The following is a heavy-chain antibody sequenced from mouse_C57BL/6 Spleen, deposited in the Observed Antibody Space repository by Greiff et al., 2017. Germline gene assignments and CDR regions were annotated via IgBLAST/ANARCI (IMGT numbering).Heavy chain of an antibody. CDR3: ARRGTYAMDY. CDR1: GFTFSSYT. CDR2: ISGGGGNT. D-gene: IGHD2-14*01. V-gene: IGHV5-9*01. J-gene: IGHJ4*01. Sequence: EVQGVESGGGLVKPGGSLKLSCAASGFTFSSYTMSWVRQTPEQRLEWVATISGGGGNTYYPDSVKGRFTISRDNAKNTLYLQMSSLRSEDTALYYCARRGTYAMDYWGQGTSVTVSS.